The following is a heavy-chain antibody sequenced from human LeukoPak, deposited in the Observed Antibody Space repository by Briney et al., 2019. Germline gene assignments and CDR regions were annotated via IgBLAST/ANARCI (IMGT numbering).Heavy chain of an antibody. Sequence: ASVNVSCKASGGTFSSYAISWVRQAPGQGLEWVGGIIPIFGTANYAQKFQGRVTITADESTSTAYMELSSLRSEDTAVYYCARVGYSFFDYWGQGTLVTVSS. D-gene: IGHD6-13*01. CDR1: GGTFSSYA. J-gene: IGHJ4*02. CDR2: IIPIFGTA. CDR3: ARVGYSFFDY. V-gene: IGHV1-69*13.